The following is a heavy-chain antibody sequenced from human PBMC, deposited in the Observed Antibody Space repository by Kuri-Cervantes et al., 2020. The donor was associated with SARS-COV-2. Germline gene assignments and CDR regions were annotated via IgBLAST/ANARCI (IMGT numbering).Heavy chain of an antibody. Sequence: SETLSLTCTFSGDSISRSTYYWSWIRQPPGKGLEWIGAIYYSGATYYNPSLNSRVILSVDTSKNQFSLNLRFVTATDTAVYYCARGPEGVVAYWGQGTLVTVSS. J-gene: IGHJ4*02. D-gene: IGHD1-14*01. CDR2: IYYSGAT. V-gene: IGHV4-39*01. CDR3: ARGPEGVVAY. CDR1: GDSISRSTYY.